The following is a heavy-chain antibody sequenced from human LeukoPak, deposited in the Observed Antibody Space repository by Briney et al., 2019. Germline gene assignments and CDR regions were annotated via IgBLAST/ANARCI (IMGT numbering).Heavy chain of an antibody. J-gene: IGHJ4*02. CDR1: GYTFSGYD. V-gene: IGHV1-8*01. CDR3: ARRLAAAGYLPDF. Sequence: ASVKVSCKASGYTFSGYDINWVRQATGQGLEWMGWMNPNSGNTGYAQKFQGRVTMTRDTSISTAYMELTSLTSEDTAVYYCARRLAAAGYLPDFWGPGTLVTVSS. CDR2: MNPNSGNT. D-gene: IGHD6-13*01.